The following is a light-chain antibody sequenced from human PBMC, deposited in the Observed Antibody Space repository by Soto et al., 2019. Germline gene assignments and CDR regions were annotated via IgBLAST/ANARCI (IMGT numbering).Light chain of an antibody. Sequence: EIVMTQSPGTLSLSPGERATLSCRASQSVSSSYLAWYQQKPGQAPRLLIYGASSRATGIPDRFSGSGSGTDFTVTISRLEPEDFAVYSCQQYGSSPGTFGQGTKLEIK. CDR3: QQYGSSPGT. J-gene: IGKJ2*01. V-gene: IGKV3-20*01. CDR2: GAS. CDR1: QSVSSSY.